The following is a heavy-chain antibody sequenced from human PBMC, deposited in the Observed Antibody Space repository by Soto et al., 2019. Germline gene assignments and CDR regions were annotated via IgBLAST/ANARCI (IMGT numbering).Heavy chain of an antibody. V-gene: IGHV4-4*02. CDR2: IYHSGST. CDR3: ARGGLTWGDY. Sequence: QVQLQEAVPGLVKPSGTLSLTCVVSGGSISSTNWWSWVRQPPGKGLEWIGEIYHSGSTNYNPSLKSRVTMSLDKSTTRFSLKLSSVTAADTAVYYCARGGLTWGDYWGQGTLVTVSS. J-gene: IGHJ4*02. D-gene: IGHD7-27*01. CDR1: GGSISSTNW.